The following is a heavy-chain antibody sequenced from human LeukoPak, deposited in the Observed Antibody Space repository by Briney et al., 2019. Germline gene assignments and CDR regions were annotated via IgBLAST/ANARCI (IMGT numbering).Heavy chain of an antibody. CDR2: ISYDGSNK. CDR1: GFTFSSYG. V-gene: IGHV3-30*18. Sequence: PGGSLRLSCAASGFTFSSYGMHWVRQAPGKGLEWVAVISYDGSNKYYADSVKGRFTISRDNSKNTLYLQMNSLRAEDTAVYYCAKDPGIAAAGTGYMDVWGKGTTVTVSS. CDR3: AKDPGIAAAGTGYMDV. D-gene: IGHD6-13*01. J-gene: IGHJ6*03.